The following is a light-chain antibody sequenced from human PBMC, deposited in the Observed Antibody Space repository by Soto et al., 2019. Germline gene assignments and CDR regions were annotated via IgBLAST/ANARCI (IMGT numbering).Light chain of an antibody. J-gene: IGLJ1*01. Sequence: QSVLTQPASVSGSPGQSITISCAGTSSDVGGYNYVSWYQQHPGKAPKLMVYDVTNRPSGVSDRFSGSKSGNTASLTISGLQAEDEAEYYCTSYATGNTIGFGTGTKVTVL. CDR1: SSDVGGYNY. CDR3: TSYATGNTIG. CDR2: DVT. V-gene: IGLV2-14*01.